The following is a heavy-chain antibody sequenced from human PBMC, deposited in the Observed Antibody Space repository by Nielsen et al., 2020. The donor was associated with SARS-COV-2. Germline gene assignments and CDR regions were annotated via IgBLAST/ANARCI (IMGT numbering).Heavy chain of an antibody. CDR3: ARDRPSLYGMDV. V-gene: IGHV1-8*01. D-gene: IGHD6-6*01. CDR2: MNPNSGNT. J-gene: IGHJ6*02. Sequence: ASVKVSCKASGYTFTSYDINWVRQATGQGLEWMGWMNPNSGNTGYAQKFQGRVTMTRNTSISTAYMELSSLRSEDTAVYYCARDRPSLYGMDVWGQGTTVTVSS. CDR1: GYTFTSYD.